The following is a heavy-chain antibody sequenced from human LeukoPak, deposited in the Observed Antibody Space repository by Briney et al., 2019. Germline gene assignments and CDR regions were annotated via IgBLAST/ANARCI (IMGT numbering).Heavy chain of an antibody. Sequence: PSETLSLTCTVSGGSISSGDYYWSWIRQPPGKGLEWIGYIYYSGSTYYNPSLKSRVTISVDTSKNQFSLKLSSVTDADTAVYYRARDNDSSGYYDYWGQGTLVTASS. D-gene: IGHD3-22*01. CDR1: GGSISSGDYY. CDR2: IYYSGST. J-gene: IGHJ4*02. CDR3: ARDNDSSGYYDY. V-gene: IGHV4-30-4*01.